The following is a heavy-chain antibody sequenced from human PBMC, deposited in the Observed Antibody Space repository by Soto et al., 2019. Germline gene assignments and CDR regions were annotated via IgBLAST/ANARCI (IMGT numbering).Heavy chain of an antibody. CDR1: GYTFTSYG. CDR2: ISAYNGNT. D-gene: IGHD5-12*01. J-gene: IGHJ6*02. V-gene: IGHV1-18*01. Sequence: QVQLVQSGAEVKKPGASVKVSCKAPGYTFTSYGISWVRQAPGQGLEWMGWISAYNGNTNYAQKLQGRVTMTKDTSTSTAYMELRSVRSDDTAVYYCARDRPIVATMRPYYYYGIDVWGQGTTVTVPS. CDR3: ARDRPIVATMRPYYYYGIDV.